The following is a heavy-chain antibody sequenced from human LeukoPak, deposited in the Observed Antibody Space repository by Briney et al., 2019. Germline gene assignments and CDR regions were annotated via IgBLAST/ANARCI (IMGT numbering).Heavy chain of an antibody. D-gene: IGHD2-15*01. J-gene: IGHJ3*02. CDR1: GGSLSGYF. V-gene: IGHV4-34*04. Sequence: SETLYLTWGVHGGSLSGYFCRWIRPSPGEGLEWNGEILHSGITNSAPSLKSRDTMSADKSKNQFSLDLKSVTAADTAIYFCARGKEDVVVPHLALLTFDIWGQGTRVTVSP. CDR2: ILHSGIT. CDR3: ARGKEDVVVPHLALLTFDI.